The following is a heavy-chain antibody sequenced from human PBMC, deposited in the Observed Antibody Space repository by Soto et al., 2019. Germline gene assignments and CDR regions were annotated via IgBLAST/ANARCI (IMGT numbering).Heavy chain of an antibody. D-gene: IGHD3-9*01. J-gene: IGHJ4*02. CDR1: GITFFYAW. CDR2: IKSQAGGGTI. Sequence: EVQLVESGGGLVKPGGSLRLSCAASGITFFYAWMDWFRQAPGKRLEWVGRIKSQAGGGTIDYAAPVKGRFTISRDDSKNTVYLQMDSLKTEDTAVYYCTHVFSVAHPYSYFWGQGTLVTVSS. CDR3: THVFSVAHPYSYF. V-gene: IGHV3-15*07.